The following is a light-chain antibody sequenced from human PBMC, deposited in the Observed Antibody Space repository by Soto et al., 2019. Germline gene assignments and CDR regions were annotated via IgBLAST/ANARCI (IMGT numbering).Light chain of an antibody. CDR2: RNS. V-gene: IGLV1-40*01. CDR1: SSNIGAGYD. CDR3: QSYDSSLSGSVV. J-gene: IGLJ2*01. Sequence: QSVLTQPPSVSGAPGQRVTISCTGGSSNIGAGYDVHWYQQLPGTAPKLLIYRNSNRPSGVPDRFSGSKSGTSASLAITGLQAEDEADYYCQSYDSSLSGSVVFGGGTKLTVL.